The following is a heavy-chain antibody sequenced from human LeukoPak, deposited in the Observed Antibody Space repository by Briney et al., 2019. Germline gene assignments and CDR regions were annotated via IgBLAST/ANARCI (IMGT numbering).Heavy chain of an antibody. CDR2: IYTSGST. CDR1: GGSISIGSYY. Sequence: SQTLSLTCTVSGGSISIGSYYWSWIRQPAGKGLEWIGRIYTSGSTNYNPSLKSRVTISVDTSKNQFSLKLSSVTAADTAVYYCARALPDWFDPWGQGTLVTVSS. V-gene: IGHV4-61*02. CDR3: ARALPDWFDP. J-gene: IGHJ5*02.